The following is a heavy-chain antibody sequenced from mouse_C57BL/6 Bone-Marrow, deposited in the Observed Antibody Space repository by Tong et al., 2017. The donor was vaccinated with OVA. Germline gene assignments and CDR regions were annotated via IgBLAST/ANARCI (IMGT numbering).Heavy chain of an antibody. CDR3: ARNPLYYYAMDY. CDR2: IWGDRST. CDR1: GFSLTGYG. D-gene: IGHD2-3*01. Sequence: VQLQESGPGLVAPSQSLSITCTVSGFSLTGYGVNWVRQPPGKGLEWLGMIWGDRSTDYNSALKSRLSISKDNSKSQVFLKMNSLQTDDTAMYYCARNPLYYYAMDYWGQGTSVTVSS. J-gene: IGHJ4*01. V-gene: IGHV2-6-7*01.